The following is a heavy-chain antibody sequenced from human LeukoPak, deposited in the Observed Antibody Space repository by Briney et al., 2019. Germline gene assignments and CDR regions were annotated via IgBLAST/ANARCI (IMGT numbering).Heavy chain of an antibody. CDR1: GGSISSYY. CDR3: ARELGYCSATDCFYRGMTDY. CDR2: IYTSGST. J-gene: IGHJ4*02. D-gene: IGHD2-15*01. V-gene: IGHV4-4*07. Sequence: PSETLSLTCTVSGGSISSYYWSWIRQPAGKGLEWIGRIYTSGSTNYNPSLKSRVTMSVDTSKNQFSLKLSSVTAADTAVYYCARELGYCSATDCFYRGMTDYWGQGTLVTVSS.